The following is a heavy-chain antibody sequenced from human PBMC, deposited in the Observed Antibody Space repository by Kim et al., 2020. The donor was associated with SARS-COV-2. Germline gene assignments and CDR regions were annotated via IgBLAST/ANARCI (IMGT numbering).Heavy chain of an antibody. V-gene: IGHV3-11*05. J-gene: IGHJ2*01. CDR1: GFTFSDYY. CDR2: ISSSSSYT. CDR3: ARGPGVVASWYFDL. Sequence: GGSLRLSCAASGFTFSDYYMSWIRQAPGKGLEWVSYISSSSSYTNYADSVKGRFTISRDNAKNSLYLQMNSLRAEDTAVYYCARGPGVVASWYFDLWGRGTLVTVSS. D-gene: IGHD2-15*01.